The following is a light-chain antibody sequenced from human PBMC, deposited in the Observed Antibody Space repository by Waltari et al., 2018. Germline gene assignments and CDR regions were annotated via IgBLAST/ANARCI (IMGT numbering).Light chain of an antibody. CDR3: QQYNDWPPAYT. CDR1: QAITYN. Sequence: DIVLTQSPATLSVSPGESVSLSCRASQAITYNLAWYQQKPGHAPRLLIFGASTRATGVPARFSGSGSGTDVTLTISTLQSEGFAVYSCQQYNDWPPAYTFGQGTKLEIK. V-gene: IGKV3-15*01. CDR2: GAS. J-gene: IGKJ2*01.